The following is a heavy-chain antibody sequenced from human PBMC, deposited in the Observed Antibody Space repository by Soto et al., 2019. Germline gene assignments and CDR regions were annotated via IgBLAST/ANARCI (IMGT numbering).Heavy chain of an antibody. CDR2: ISGSGGST. J-gene: IGHJ4*02. Sequence: QTGGSLRLSCAASGFTFSSYAMSWVRQAPGKGLEWVSAISGSGGSTCYADSVKGRFTISRDNSKNTLYLQMNSLRAEDTAVYYCAKDTTLYDSGRLVYWGQGTLVTVSS. V-gene: IGHV3-23*01. D-gene: IGHD3-22*01. CDR3: AKDTTLYDSGRLVY. CDR1: GFTFSSYA.